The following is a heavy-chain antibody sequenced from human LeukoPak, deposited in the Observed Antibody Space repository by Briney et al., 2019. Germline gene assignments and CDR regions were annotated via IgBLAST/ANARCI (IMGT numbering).Heavy chain of an antibody. J-gene: IGHJ4*02. CDR2: INQDASAK. CDR3: ARWDIRGTAPQLDY. V-gene: IGHV3-7*01. Sequence: PGGSLRLSCAASGFTLSSHWMTWVRQAPGKGLEWVANINQDASAKYYVASVRGRFTISRDNAKSSIYLQMNSLRVDDTAVYYCARWDIRGTAPQLDYWGQGTLVTVSS. CDR1: GFTLSSHW. D-gene: IGHD5-12*01.